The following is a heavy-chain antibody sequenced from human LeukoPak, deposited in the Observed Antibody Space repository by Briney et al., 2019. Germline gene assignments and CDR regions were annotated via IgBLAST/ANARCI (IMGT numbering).Heavy chain of an antibody. J-gene: IGHJ6*03. CDR3: AKDLGTYDDDLTGYVHYYFYMDV. V-gene: IGHV3-23*01. D-gene: IGHD3-9*01. Sequence: GGSLRLSCAASGFKFNDYGMSWVRQAPGKGLEWVSSISASGSLIYYTDSVEGRFTISRDNSKNTLYLQMNSLRPEDAAVYYCAKDLGTYDDDLTGYVHYYFYMDVWGKGTTVTISS. CDR2: ISASGSLI. CDR1: GFKFNDYG.